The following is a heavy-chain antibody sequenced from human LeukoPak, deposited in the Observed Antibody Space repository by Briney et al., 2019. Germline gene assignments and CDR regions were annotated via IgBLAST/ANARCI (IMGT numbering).Heavy chain of an antibody. D-gene: IGHD5-12*01. Sequence: GGSLRLSCAASGFTFSDYYMSWIRQAPGKGLEWVSYISSSGSTIYYADSVKGRFTISRDNAKNSLYLQMNSLRAEDTAVYYCARDDWEATTDQLELYYFDYWGQGTLATVSS. CDR2: ISSSGSTI. J-gene: IGHJ4*02. CDR3: ARDDWEATTDQLELYYFDY. V-gene: IGHV3-11*01. CDR1: GFTFSDYY.